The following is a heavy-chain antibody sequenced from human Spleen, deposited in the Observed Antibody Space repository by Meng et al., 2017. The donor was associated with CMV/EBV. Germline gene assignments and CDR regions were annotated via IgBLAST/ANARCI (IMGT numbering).Heavy chain of an antibody. Sequence: QGHRQRGGHGSLKPSETPSLTCAVYGCFFSGYYCGWSRQPPGKGLEWIGEINHSGSTNYTPSLKSRVTISVDTSKNQFSLKLSSVTAANTAVYYCARSGSGRRGPSPFFDWFDPWGQGTLVTVSS. CDR2: INHSGST. CDR3: ARSGSGRRGPSPFFDWFDP. D-gene: IGHD1-26*01. CDR1: GCFFSGYY. J-gene: IGHJ5*02. V-gene: IGHV4-34*01.